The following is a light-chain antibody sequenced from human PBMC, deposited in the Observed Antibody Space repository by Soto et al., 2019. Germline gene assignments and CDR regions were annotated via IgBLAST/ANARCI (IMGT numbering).Light chain of an antibody. CDR2: GAS. Sequence: IVMTQSPATLSVSPGERATLSCRASQSIDNKLAWYQQRPGQAPRLLIYGASIRATGIPARFSGSGSGTELTLTISGLQSEDFGVYYCQQYKDWRTFGQGTNVEIK. V-gene: IGKV3-15*01. J-gene: IGKJ1*01. CDR3: QQYKDWRT. CDR1: QSIDNK.